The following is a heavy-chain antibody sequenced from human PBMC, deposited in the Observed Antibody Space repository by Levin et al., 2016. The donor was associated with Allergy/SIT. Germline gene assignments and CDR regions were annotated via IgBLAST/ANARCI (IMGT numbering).Heavy chain of an antibody. D-gene: IGHD6-13*01. CDR3: ARDIAYFDY. CDR2: ISTGGSTT. V-gene: IGHV3-48*03. J-gene: IGHJ4*02. Sequence: VRQMPGKGAGWVSYISTGGSTTYYADSVKGRFTISRDNAKKSLYLQMNSLRAEDTAVYYCARDIAYFDYWGQGTLVTVSS.